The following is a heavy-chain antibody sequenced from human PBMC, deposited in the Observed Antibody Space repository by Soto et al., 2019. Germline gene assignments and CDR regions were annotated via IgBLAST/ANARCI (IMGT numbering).Heavy chain of an antibody. CDR3: AKDFGYSGYDPSDY. CDR2: ISGSGGST. D-gene: IGHD5-12*01. V-gene: IGHV3-23*01. Sequence: PGGSLRLSCAASGFTSSSYAMSWVRQAPGKGLEWVSAISGSGGSTYYADSVKGRFTISRDNSKNTLYLQMNSLRAEDTAVYYCAKDFGYSGYDPSDYWGQGTLVTVSS. CDR1: GFTSSSYA. J-gene: IGHJ4*02.